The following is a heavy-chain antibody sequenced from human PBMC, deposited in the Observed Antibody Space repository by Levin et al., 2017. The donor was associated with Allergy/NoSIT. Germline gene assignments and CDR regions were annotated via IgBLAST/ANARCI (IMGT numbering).Heavy chain of an antibody. CDR2: IYSGGST. J-gene: IGHJ4*02. CDR3: ARGHYGPYYFDY. CDR1: GFTVSRNY. V-gene: IGHV3-53*01. Sequence: GGSLRLSCAASGFTVSRNYMSWVRQAPGKGLEWVSDIYSGGSTYYADSVKGRFTISRDNSKNTLYLQMNSLRAEDTAVYYCARGHYGPYYFDYWGQGTLVTVSS. D-gene: IGHD4-17*01.